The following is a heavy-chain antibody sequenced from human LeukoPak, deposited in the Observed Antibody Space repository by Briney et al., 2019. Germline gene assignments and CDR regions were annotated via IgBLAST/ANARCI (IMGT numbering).Heavy chain of an antibody. CDR3: ARDSSMLRGPLVIYYFDF. Sequence: PGGTLRLSCAASGFTFSSYGMSRVRQAPGKGLEWVSAISGSGGSTYYADSVKGRFTISRDNSKNTLYLQMNSLRAEDTAVYYCARDSSMLRGPLVIYYFDFWGQGTLVTVSS. CDR1: GFTFSSYG. D-gene: IGHD3-10*01. J-gene: IGHJ4*02. CDR2: ISGSGGST. V-gene: IGHV3-23*01.